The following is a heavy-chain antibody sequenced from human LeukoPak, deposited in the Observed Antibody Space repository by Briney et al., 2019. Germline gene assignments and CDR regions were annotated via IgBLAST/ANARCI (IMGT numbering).Heavy chain of an antibody. CDR3: ARGGYGSGTYYNY. Sequence: SETLSLTCAVYGGSFSDYYWSWIRQPPGKGLEWIGEINHSGSTYYNPPLKSRVTISIDTSKKQFSLKLNSVTAADTAVYCCARGGYGSGTYYNYWGQGTLVTVSS. CDR2: INHSGST. J-gene: IGHJ4*02. D-gene: IGHD3-10*01. CDR1: GGSFSDYY. V-gene: IGHV4-34*01.